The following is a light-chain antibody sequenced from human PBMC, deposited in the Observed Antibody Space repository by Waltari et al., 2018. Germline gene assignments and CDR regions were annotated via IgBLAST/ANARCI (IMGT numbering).Light chain of an antibody. CDR3: NSYTGSSSWV. Sequence: QSALTQPTSVSGSPGQSITISCTGTSRDVGFYNYVSWYQQYPGKVPQLLIYDVSDRPSGVPSRFSASKSGNTASLTISGLPADDEADYYCNSYTGSSSWVFGGGTKLTVL. J-gene: IGLJ3*02. CDR2: DVS. CDR1: SRDVGFYNY. V-gene: IGLV2-14*01.